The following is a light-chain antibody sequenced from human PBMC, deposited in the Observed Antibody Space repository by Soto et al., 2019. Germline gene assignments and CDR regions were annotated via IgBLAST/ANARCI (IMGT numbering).Light chain of an antibody. V-gene: IGLV2-14*01. Sequence: QSVLTQPASVSGPPGQLITISCIGTSSDDGGSNYVSCYQLPPGKAPTLMLSHITTPPSWVSDRCSGSRSGNTGSLTVSGLQAEDEADYYCSSYAGSKKFVFGTGTKGTGL. CDR2: HIT. CDR3: SSYAGSKKFV. CDR1: SSDDGGSNY. J-gene: IGLJ1*01.